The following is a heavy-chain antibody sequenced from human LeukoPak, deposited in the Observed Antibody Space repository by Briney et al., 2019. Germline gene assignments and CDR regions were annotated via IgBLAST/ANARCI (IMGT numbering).Heavy chain of an antibody. CDR3: ARGITMVRGVRHRSYDGMDV. V-gene: IGHV1-69*13. CDR1: GGTFSSYA. Sequence: SVKVSCKASGGTFSSYAISWVRQASGQGLEWMGGIIPIFGTANYAQKFQGRVTITADESTSTAYMELSSLGSEDTAVYYCARGITMVRGVRHRSYDGMDVWGQGTTVTVSS. J-gene: IGHJ6*02. D-gene: IGHD3-10*01. CDR2: IIPIFGTA.